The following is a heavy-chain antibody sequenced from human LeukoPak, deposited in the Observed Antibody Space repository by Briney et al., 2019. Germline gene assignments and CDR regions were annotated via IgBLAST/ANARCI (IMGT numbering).Heavy chain of an antibody. J-gene: IGHJ4*02. CDR1: GYTFTSYA. D-gene: IGHD4-11*01. CDR3: ARASNLLTFDY. CDR2: ISAGNGNT. V-gene: IGHV1-3*01. Sequence: ASVKVSCKASGYTFTSYAMHWVRQAPGQRLEWMGWISAGNGNTKYSQKFQGRVTITRDTSASTAYMELSSLRSEDTAVYYCARASNLLTFDYWGQGTLVTVSS.